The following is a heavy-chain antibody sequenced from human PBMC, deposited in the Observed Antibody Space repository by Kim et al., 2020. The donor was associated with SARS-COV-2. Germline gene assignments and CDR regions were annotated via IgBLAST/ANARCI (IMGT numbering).Heavy chain of an antibody. CDR3: ARRARTMIVSRASAFDI. CDR2: IYPGDSDT. V-gene: IGHV5-51*01. CDR1: GYSFTSYW. D-gene: IGHD3-22*01. Sequence: GESLKISCKGSGYSFTSYWIGWVRQMPGKGLEWMGIIYPGDSDTRYSPSFQGQVTISADKSISTAYLQWSSLKASDTAMYYCARRARTMIVSRASAFDIWGQGTMVTVSS. J-gene: IGHJ3*02.